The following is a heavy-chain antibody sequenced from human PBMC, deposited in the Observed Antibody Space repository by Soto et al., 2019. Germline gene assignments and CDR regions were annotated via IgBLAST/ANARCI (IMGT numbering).Heavy chain of an antibody. CDR3: AIPGVLRYFDWLLYWDY. CDR2: ISGSGGST. D-gene: IGHD3-9*01. Sequence: GGSLRLSCAASGFTFSSYAMSWVRRAPGKGLEWVSAISGSGGSTYYADSVKGRFTISRDNSKNTLYLQMNSLRAEDTAVYYCAIPGVLRYFDWLLYWDYWGQGTLVTVSS. V-gene: IGHV3-23*01. CDR1: GFTFSSYA. J-gene: IGHJ4*02.